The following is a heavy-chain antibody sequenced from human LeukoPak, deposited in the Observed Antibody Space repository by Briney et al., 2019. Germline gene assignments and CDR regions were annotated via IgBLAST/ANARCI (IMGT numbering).Heavy chain of an antibody. CDR3: AREDDFWSGPIYYYYYMDV. CDR1: GFTFSSYS. J-gene: IGHJ6*03. CDR2: ISSSSSYI. D-gene: IGHD3-3*01. Sequence: PGGSLRLSCAASGFTFSSYSMNWVRQAPGKGLEWVSSISSSSSYIYYADSVKGRFTISRDNAKNSLYLQMNSLRAEDTAVYYCAREDDFWSGPIYYYYYMDVWGKGTTVTVPS. V-gene: IGHV3-21*01.